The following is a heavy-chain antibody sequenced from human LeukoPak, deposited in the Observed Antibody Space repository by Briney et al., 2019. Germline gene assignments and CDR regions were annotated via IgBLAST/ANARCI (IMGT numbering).Heavy chain of an antibody. CDR2: IGGSSTSI. J-gene: IGHJ4*02. CDR1: GFTFRSYS. CDR3: AREGPLEEFDY. V-gene: IGHV3-21*01. Sequence: GGSLRLSCVASGFTFRSYSMNWVRQAPGQGLEWVSSIGGSSTSIYHADSVKGRFTISRDNAKNSLYLQMNSLRAEDTAVYYCAREGPLEEFDYWGQGTLVTVSS.